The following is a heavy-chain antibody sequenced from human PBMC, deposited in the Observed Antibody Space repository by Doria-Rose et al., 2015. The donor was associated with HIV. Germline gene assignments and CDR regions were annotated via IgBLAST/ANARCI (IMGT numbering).Heavy chain of an antibody. J-gene: IGHJ4*02. D-gene: IGHD6-13*01. CDR1: GVSLSSPGMG. Sequence: QESGPVLVKPTETLTLTCTVSGVSLSSPGMGVSWIRQPPGKALEWLANIISDDERSYKTSRKSRPTISRGTSKSQVVLTMTDMDPGDTATYYCARIKSSRWYHKYYFDFWGQGTLVIVSA. CDR3: ARIKSSRWYHKYYFDF. V-gene: IGHV2-26*01. CDR2: IISDDER.